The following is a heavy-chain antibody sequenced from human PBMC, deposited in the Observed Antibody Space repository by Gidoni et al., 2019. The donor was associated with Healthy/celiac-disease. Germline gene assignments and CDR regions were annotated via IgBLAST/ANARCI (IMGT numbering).Heavy chain of an antibody. CDR2: ISWNSGSI. J-gene: IGHJ4*02. CDR3: AKVGYSSGWYSPDFDY. V-gene: IGHV3-9*01. D-gene: IGHD6-19*01. Sequence: EVQLVESGGGLVQPGRSLRLSCAASGFTFDDYAMHWARQAPGKGLEWVSGISWNSGSIGYADSVKGRFTISRDNAKNSLYLQMNSLRAEDTALYYCAKVGYSSGWYSPDFDYWGQGTLVTVSS. CDR1: GFTFDDYA.